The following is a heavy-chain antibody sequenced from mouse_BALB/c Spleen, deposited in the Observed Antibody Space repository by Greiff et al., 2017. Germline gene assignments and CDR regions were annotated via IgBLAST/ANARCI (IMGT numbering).Heavy chain of an antibody. Sequence: QVQLQQSGAELVKPGASVKLSCKASGYTFTSYWMHWVKQRPGQGLEWIGEINPSNGRTNYNEKFKSKATLTVDKSSSTAYMQLSSLTSEDSAVYYCARGYGNYAYWGQGTLVTVSA. D-gene: IGHD2-1*01. CDR3: ARGYGNYAY. J-gene: IGHJ3*01. V-gene: IGHV1S81*02. CDR1: GYTFTSYW. CDR2: INPSNGRT.